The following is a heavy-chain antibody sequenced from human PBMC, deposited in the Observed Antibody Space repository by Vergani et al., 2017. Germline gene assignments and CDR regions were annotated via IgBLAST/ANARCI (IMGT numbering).Heavy chain of an antibody. J-gene: IGHJ4*02. V-gene: IGHV1-69*12. CDR2: IIPIFGTA. D-gene: IGHD2-2*01. CDR3: ARDPRYCSSTSCSGGDY. Sequence: QVQLVQSGAEVKKPGSSVTVSCKASGGTFSSYAISWVRQAPGQGLEWMGGIIPIFGTANYAQKFQGRVTITADESTSTAYMELSSLRSEDTAVYYCARDPRYCSSTSCSGGDYWGQGTLVTVSS. CDR1: GGTFSSYA.